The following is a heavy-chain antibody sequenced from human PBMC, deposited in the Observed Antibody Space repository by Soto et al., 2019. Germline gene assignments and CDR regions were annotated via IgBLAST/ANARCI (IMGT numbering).Heavy chain of an antibody. CDR1: GGSVSTYY. CDR2: IHYSGSA. Sequence: QVQLQESGPGLVKPSETLSLTCTVSGGSVSTYYWSWIRQFPGKGLEWFGDIHYSGSAIYNPSLNSRFTISVDTSKNQFSLKLSSVTAADTAVYYCARHRTYYGRDGYFDLWGRGTLVTVSS. J-gene: IGHJ2*01. D-gene: IGHD3-10*01. CDR3: ARHRTYYGRDGYFDL. V-gene: IGHV4-59*08.